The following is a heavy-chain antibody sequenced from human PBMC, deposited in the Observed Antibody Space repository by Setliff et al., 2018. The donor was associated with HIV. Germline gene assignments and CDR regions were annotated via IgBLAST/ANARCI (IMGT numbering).Heavy chain of an antibody. D-gene: IGHD6-13*01. Sequence: PGESLKISCQGSGYSFSIYWIGWVRQKPGKGLEWMAIIYPGDSDTRYGPSFQGQVTISADKSISTAYLQWSSLKASDTAMYYCARHLQQQLVLSAFDIWGQGTMVTVSS. CDR2: IYPGDSDT. V-gene: IGHV5-51*01. CDR1: GYSFSIYW. CDR3: ARHLQQQLVLSAFDI. J-gene: IGHJ3*02.